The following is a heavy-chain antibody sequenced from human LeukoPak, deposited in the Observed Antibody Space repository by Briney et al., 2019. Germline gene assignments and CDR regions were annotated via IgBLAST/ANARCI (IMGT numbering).Heavy chain of an antibody. CDR3: ARGRNYDSSGYYPTKHFDY. CDR2: ISSSSSTI. J-gene: IGHJ4*02. V-gene: IGHV3-48*01. CDR1: GFTFSSYS. Sequence: GGSLRLSCAASGFTFSSYSMNWVRQAPGKGLEWVSYISSSSSTIYYADSVKGRFTISRDNAKNSLYLQMNSLRAEDTAVYYCARGRNYDSSGYYPTKHFDYWGQGTLVTVSS. D-gene: IGHD3-22*01.